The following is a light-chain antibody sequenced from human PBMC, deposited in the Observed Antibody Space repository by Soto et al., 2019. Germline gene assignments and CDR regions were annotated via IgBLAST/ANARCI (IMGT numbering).Light chain of an antibody. J-gene: IGKJ2*01. V-gene: IGKV3-20*01. CDR1: RRVSSNY. Sequence: EVVLTQSPGTLSVSPGERATLSCRTSRRVSSNYLGWYQQKPGQAPRLLIYSASSRATGIPDRFSGSGSGTDFTLTMSRVAPEDLAVYYCQQQGSSPYTFGQGTKVEIQ. CDR3: QQQGSSPYT. CDR2: SAS.